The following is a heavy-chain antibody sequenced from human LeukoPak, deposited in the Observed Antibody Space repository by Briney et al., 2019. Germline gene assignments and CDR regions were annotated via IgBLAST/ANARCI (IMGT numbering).Heavy chain of an antibody. CDR1: GGTFSSYA. Sequence: SVKVSCKASGGTFSSYAISWVRQAPGQGLEWMGGIIPIFGTANYAQKFQGRVTMTEDTSTDTAYMELSSLRSEDTAVYYCATGVDCSSTSCYTGYDYWGQGALVTVSS. CDR3: ATGVDCSSTSCYTGYDY. CDR2: IIPIFGTA. D-gene: IGHD2-2*02. J-gene: IGHJ4*02. V-gene: IGHV1-69*06.